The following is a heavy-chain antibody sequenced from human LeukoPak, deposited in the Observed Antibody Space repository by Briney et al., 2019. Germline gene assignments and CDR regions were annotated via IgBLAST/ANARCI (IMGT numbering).Heavy chain of an antibody. CDR2: IIPILGIA. D-gene: IGHD6-6*01. CDR3: ARGPHTSNIAAPPGY. V-gene: IGHV1-69*04. CDR1: GGTFSSFA. J-gene: IGHJ4*02. Sequence: AASVTVSCKASGGTFSSFAINWVRQAPGQGLEWMGRIIPILGIANYAQKFQGRVTFTADKSTSTAYMELSGLRSEDTAVYYCARGPHTSNIAAPPGYWGQGTLVTVSS.